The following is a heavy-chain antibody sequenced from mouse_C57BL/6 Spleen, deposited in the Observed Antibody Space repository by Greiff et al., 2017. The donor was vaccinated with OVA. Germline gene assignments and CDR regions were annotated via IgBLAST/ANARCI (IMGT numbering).Heavy chain of an antibody. CDR1: GYTFTSYW. CDR3: ARVSLLLRGFYAMDY. J-gene: IGHJ4*01. Sequence: QVQLQQPGAELVKPGASVKMSCKASGYTFTSYWITWVKQRPGQGLEWIGDIYPGSGSTNYNEKFKSKATLTVDTSSSTAYMQLSSLTSEDSSVYYCARVSLLLRGFYAMDYWGQGTSGTVSS. CDR2: IYPGSGST. V-gene: IGHV1-55*01. D-gene: IGHD1-1*01.